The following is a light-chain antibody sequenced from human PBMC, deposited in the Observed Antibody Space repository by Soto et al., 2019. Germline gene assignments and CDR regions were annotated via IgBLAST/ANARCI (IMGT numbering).Light chain of an antibody. Sequence: AIRMTQSPSSFSASTGDRVTITCRASQGISSYLAWYQQKPGKAPKILIYAASTLQSGVPSRFSGSGSGTDFTLTISCLQSEDFATYYCQQYYSYPWTFGQGTTVEIK. CDR1: QGISSY. V-gene: IGKV1-8*01. CDR3: QQYYSYPWT. J-gene: IGKJ1*01. CDR2: AAS.